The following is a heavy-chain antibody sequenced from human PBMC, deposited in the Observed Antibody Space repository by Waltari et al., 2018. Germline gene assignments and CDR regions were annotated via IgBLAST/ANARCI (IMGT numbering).Heavy chain of an antibody. Sequence: QVQLVQSGAEMKRPGSSVKVSCKASGGSFTTYALNWLRQAPGQGLEWMGGIIPIFGTTMFAEKFQGRVSITAAKSTTTAYMELSSLRSDDTAMYYCATGPPYTGYFYFYHMDLWGEGTTVTVSS. CDR1: GGSFTTYA. CDR2: IIPIFGTT. J-gene: IGHJ6*03. V-gene: IGHV1-69*14. CDR3: ATGPPYTGYFYFYHMDL. D-gene: IGHD3-22*01.